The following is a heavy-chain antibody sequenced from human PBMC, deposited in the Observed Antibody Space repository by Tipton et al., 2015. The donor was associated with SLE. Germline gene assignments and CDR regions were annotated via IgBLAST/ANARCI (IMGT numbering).Heavy chain of an antibody. J-gene: IGHJ3*02. Sequence: SLRLSCAASGFTFSDYYMSWVRQAPGKGLEWVSVIYSGGSTYYADSVKGRFTISRDNPKNTLYLQMNSLRAEDTAVYYCARARGVGVFAGAFDIWGQGTMVTVSS. CDR1: GFTFSDYY. D-gene: IGHD3-10*01. V-gene: IGHV3-53*01. CDR3: ARARGVGVFAGAFDI. CDR2: IYSGGST.